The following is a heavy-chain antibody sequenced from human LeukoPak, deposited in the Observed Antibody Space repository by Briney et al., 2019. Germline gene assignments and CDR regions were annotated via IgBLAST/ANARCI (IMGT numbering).Heavy chain of an antibody. J-gene: IGHJ4*02. Sequence: GGSLRLSCAASGFTVSSNYISWVRQAPGKGLEWVSVIYSGGSTYYADSVKGRFTISRDNSKNTLYLQMNSLRAEDTAVYYCARERDGNIFDYWGQGTLVTVSS. V-gene: IGHV3-53*01. CDR1: GFTVSSNY. D-gene: IGHD4-23*01. CDR2: IYSGGST. CDR3: ARERDGNIFDY.